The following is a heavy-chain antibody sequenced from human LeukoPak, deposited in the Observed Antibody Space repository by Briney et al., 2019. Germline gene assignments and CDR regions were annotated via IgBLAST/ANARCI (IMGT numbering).Heavy chain of an antibody. V-gene: IGHV3-11*01. CDR3: ARVGDFWSGYDPYYYDMDV. D-gene: IGHD3-3*01. CDR1: GFTFSDYY. Sequence: GGSLRLSCAASGFTFSDYYMSWIRQAPGKGLEWVSYISSSGSTIYYADSVKGRFTISRDNAKNSLYLQMNSLRAEDTAVYYCARVGDFWSGYDPYYYDMDVWGQGTTVTVSS. CDR2: ISSSGSTI. J-gene: IGHJ6*02.